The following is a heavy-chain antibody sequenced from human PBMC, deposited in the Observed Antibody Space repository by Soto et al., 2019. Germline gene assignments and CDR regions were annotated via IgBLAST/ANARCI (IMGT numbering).Heavy chain of an antibody. J-gene: IGHJ5*02. CDR1: GGSVSSGTYY. V-gene: IGHV4-61*01. Sequence: PSETLSLTCTVSGGSVSSGTYYWSWIRQPPGKGLEWIGYIYYTGSTKYNPSLESRVTISLDSSKNQFSLKLSSVTAADTAVYYCARREGCSSTSCYLNRFDPWGQGTLVTVSS. D-gene: IGHD2-2*01. CDR2: IYYTGST. CDR3: ARREGCSSTSCYLNRFDP.